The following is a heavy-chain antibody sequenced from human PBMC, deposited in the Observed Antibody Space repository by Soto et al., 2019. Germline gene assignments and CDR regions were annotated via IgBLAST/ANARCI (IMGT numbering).Heavy chain of an antibody. CDR3: ASLPSRHWVDY. Sequence: SETLSLTCTVSGGSISSYYWSWIRQPPGKGLEWIWYIYYSGSTNYNPSLKSRVTISVDTSKNQFSLKLSSVTAADTAVYYGASLPSRHWVDYLGQGTLVTVSS. CDR1: GGSISSYY. D-gene: IGHD3-16*01. CDR2: IYYSGST. V-gene: IGHV4-59*08. J-gene: IGHJ4*02.